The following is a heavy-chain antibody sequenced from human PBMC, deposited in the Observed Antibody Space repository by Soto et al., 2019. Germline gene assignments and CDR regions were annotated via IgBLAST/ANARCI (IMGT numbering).Heavy chain of an antibody. J-gene: IGHJ4*02. CDR1: GGSISSHNYY. CDR3: ARQPAAPPYYFDS. Sequence: ETLSLTCTVSGGSISSHNYYWGWIRQPPGKGLEWIGSIYYSGSTYYNPSLKSRVTISVDTSKNQFSLKLSSVTAVSAVYYCARQPAAPPYYFDSWGQGTLVTVSS. V-gene: IGHV4-39*01. D-gene: IGHD2-2*01. CDR2: IYYSGST.